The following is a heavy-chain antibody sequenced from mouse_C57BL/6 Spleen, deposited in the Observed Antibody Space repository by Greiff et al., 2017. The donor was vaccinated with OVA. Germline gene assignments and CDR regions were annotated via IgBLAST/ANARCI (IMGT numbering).Heavy chain of an antibody. CDR3: ARGGYGYDAMDY. Sequence: QVQLQQSGPELVKPGASVKISCKASGYAFSSSWMNWVKQRPGTGLEWIGRIYPGDGDTNYNGKFKGKATLTADKSSSTAYMQLSSLTSEDSAGYFCARGGYGYDAMDYWGQGTSVTVSS. V-gene: IGHV1-82*01. CDR1: GYAFSSSW. J-gene: IGHJ4*01. CDR2: IYPGDGDT. D-gene: IGHD1-1*02.